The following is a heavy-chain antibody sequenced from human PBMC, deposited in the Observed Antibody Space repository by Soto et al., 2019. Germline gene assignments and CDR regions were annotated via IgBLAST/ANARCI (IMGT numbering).Heavy chain of an antibody. Sequence: ASVKVSCKASGYTFTSYGISWVRQAPGQGLEWMGWISAYNGNTNYAQKLQGRVTMTTDTSTSTAYMELRSLRSDDAAVYYRASSSYGDYWFDPWGQGTQVTVSS. CDR1: GYTFTSYG. J-gene: IGHJ5*02. CDR2: ISAYNGNT. D-gene: IGHD4-17*01. CDR3: ASSSYGDYWFDP. V-gene: IGHV1-18*01.